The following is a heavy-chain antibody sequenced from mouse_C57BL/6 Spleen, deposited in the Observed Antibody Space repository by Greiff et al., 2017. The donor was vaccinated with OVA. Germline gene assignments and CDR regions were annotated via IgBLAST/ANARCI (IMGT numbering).Heavy chain of an antibody. CDR2: ISDGGSYT. J-gene: IGHJ2*01. CDR3: ARDPLIYDGYYDY. V-gene: IGHV5-4*01. CDR1: GFTFSSYA. D-gene: IGHD2-3*01. Sequence: DVKLVESGGGLVKPGGSLKLSCAASGFTFSSYAMSWVRQTPEKRLEWVATISDGGSYTYYPDNVKGRFTISRDNAKNNLYLQMRHLKSEDTAMYYCARDPLIYDGYYDYWGQGTTLTVSS.